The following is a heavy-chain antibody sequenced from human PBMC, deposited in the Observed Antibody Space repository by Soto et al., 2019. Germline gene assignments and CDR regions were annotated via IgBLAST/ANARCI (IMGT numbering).Heavy chain of an antibody. D-gene: IGHD5-18*01. CDR1: GGTFSSYA. CDR3: ASCDTEDYYYYGMDV. Sequence: SVKVSCKASGGTFSSYAISWVRQAPGQGLEWMGGIIPIFGTANYAQKFQGRVTITADESTSTAYMELSSLRSEDTAVYYCASCDTEDYYYYGMDVWGQGTTVTVSS. CDR2: IIPIFGTA. J-gene: IGHJ6*02. V-gene: IGHV1-69*13.